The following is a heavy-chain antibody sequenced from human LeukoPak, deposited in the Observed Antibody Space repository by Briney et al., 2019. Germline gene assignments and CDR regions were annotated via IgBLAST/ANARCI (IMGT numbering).Heavy chain of an antibody. J-gene: IGHJ4*02. CDR1: GFTFSDYY. CDR3: AREAVARTFDY. V-gene: IGHV3-11*01. CDR2: ISNSGSTI. Sequence: GGSLRLSCAASGFTFSDYYMSWIRQAPGKGLEWVSYISNSGSTIYYADSVKGRFTISRDNAKNSLYPQMNSLRAEDTAVYHCAREAVARTFDYWGQGTLVTVSS. D-gene: IGHD6-19*01.